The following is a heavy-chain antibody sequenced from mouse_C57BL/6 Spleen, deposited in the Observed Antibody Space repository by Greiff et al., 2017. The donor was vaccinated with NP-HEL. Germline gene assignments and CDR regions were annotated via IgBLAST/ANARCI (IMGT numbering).Heavy chain of an antibody. CDR3: ARREANWDGFAY. CDR2: ISSGGSYT. V-gene: IGHV5-6*01. D-gene: IGHD4-1*01. Sequence: EVKLVESGGDLVKPGGSLKLSCAASGFTFSSYGMSWVRQTPDKRLEWVATISSGGSYTYYPDSVKGRFTISRDNAKNTMYLQMSSLKSEDTAMYYWARREANWDGFAYWGQGTLVTVSA. CDR1: GFTFSSYG. J-gene: IGHJ3*01.